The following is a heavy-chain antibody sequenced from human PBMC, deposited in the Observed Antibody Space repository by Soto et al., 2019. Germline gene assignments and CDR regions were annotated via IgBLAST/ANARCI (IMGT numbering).Heavy chain of an antibody. Sequence: ASVKVSCEASGGTFSSYAISWVRQAPGQGLEWMGGIIPIFGTANYAQKFQGRVTITADESTSTAYMELSSLRSEDTAVYYCAGPPELTRIYYYYGMDVWGQGTTVTVSS. J-gene: IGHJ6*02. CDR1: GGTFSSYA. D-gene: IGHD1-7*01. CDR3: AGPPELTRIYYYYGMDV. V-gene: IGHV1-69*13. CDR2: IIPIFGTA.